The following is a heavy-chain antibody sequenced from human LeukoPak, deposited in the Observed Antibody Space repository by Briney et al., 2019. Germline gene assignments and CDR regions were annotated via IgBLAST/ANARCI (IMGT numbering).Heavy chain of an antibody. J-gene: IGHJ4*02. CDR1: VFTFSSYT. D-gene: IGHD2-8*01. CDR2: LSGSGGST. CDR3: TKDRSCINDVCHGDFDY. Sequence: GGSLRLSSAASVFTFSSYTMSWVPQAPRKGLGWVSTLSGSGGSTHSAESVKGRCTISRDNSQSTGYLQMNSLRAQNTAVYNYTKDRSCINDVCHGDFDYWGQATLVTVSS. V-gene: IGHV3-23*01.